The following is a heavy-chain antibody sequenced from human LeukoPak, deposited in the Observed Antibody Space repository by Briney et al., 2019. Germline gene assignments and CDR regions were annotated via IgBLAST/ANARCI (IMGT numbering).Heavy chain of an antibody. J-gene: IGHJ3*02. Sequence: SETLSLTCAVSGGSISSSDWWTWVRQPPGKGLEWIGEIYRSGSTNYNPSLKSRVTISLDTSKNQFSLKLSSVTAADTAVYYCARGGSSGSYDAFDIWGQGTMVTVSS. CDR3: ARGGSSGSYDAFDI. CDR2: IYRSGST. CDR1: GGSISSSDW. D-gene: IGHD3-22*01. V-gene: IGHV4-4*02.